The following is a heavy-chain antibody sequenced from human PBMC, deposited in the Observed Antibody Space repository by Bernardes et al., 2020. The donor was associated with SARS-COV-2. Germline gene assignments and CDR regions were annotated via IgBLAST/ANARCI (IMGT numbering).Heavy chain of an antibody. Sequence: SETLSLTCTVSGGSISSYYWSWIRQPPGKGLEWIGYIYYSGSTNYNPSLKSRVTISVDTSKNQFSLKLSSVTAADTAVYYCARHSTYYDFWSGYAPSGMDVWGQGTTVTVSS. D-gene: IGHD3-3*01. CDR1: GGSISSYY. CDR2: IYYSGST. CDR3: ARHSTYYDFWSGYAPSGMDV. J-gene: IGHJ6*02. V-gene: IGHV4-59*08.